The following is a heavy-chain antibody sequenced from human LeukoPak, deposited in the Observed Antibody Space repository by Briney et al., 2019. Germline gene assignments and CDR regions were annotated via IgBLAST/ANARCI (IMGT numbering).Heavy chain of an antibody. J-gene: IGHJ6*03. D-gene: IGHD2-15*01. CDR1: GYTFSSYD. Sequence: ASVKVSCKDSGYTFSSYDINWVRQATGQGLEWMGWINPNSGNTGYAQKFQGRVTITRDTSASTAYMELSSLRSEDMAVYYCARAPTPLYYYYYMDVWGKGTTVTVSS. CDR2: INPNSGNT. CDR3: ARAPTPLYYYYYMDV. V-gene: IGHV1-8*03.